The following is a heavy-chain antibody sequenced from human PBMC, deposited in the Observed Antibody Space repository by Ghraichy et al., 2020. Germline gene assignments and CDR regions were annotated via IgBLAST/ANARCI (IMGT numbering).Heavy chain of an antibody. CDR3: ARARRNWASPDY. Sequence: SETLSLTCAVYGGSFSTYYWTWIRQPPGKGLEWIGEINHSGSTNYNPSLKSRVTISVDTSKNQFSLRLSSVTAADTAVYYCARARRNWASPDYWGQGTLVTVSS. CDR2: INHSGST. V-gene: IGHV4-34*01. J-gene: IGHJ4*02. D-gene: IGHD7-27*01. CDR1: GGSFSTYY.